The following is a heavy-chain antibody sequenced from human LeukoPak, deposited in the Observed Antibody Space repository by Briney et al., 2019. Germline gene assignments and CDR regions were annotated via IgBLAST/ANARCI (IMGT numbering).Heavy chain of an antibody. J-gene: IGHJ4*02. CDR2: ISGSGGST. CDR1: GFTFSNYA. V-gene: IGHV3-23*01. CDR3: AKARPVEWELSYIYQDFDF. D-gene: IGHD1-26*01. Sequence: PGGSLRLSCAASGFTFSNYAMGWVRQAPGKGLEWVSVISGSGGSTYYTDSVKGRFTISRDNSKNTLYLQMYSLRAEDTAVYYCAKARPVEWELSYIYQDFDFWGQGTLVTVFS.